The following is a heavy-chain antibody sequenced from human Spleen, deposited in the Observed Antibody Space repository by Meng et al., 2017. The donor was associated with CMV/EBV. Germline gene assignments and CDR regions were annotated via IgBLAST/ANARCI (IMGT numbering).Heavy chain of an antibody. V-gene: IGHV3-30*18. CDR1: FTFSSYG. CDR3: AKDHDPTVTPKYYFDY. Sequence: FTFSSYGMHWVRQAPGKGLEWVAVILYDGSSRYYADSLKDRFTISRDNSKNTLYLQMNSLRAEDTAVYYCAKDHDPTVTPKYYFDYWGQGTLVTVSS. J-gene: IGHJ4*02. D-gene: IGHD4-17*01. CDR2: ILYDGSSR.